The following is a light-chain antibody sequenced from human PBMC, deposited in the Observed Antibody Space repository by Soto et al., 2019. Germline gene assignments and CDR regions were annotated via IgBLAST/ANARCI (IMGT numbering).Light chain of an antibody. J-gene: IGLJ1*01. V-gene: IGLV4-69*01. CDR3: QTWGTGIRV. CDR2: VNSDGSH. Sequence: QAVVTQSPSASASLGASVKLTCTLSSGHSNYAIAWHQQQPEKGPRYLMKVNSDGSHRKGDGIPDRFSGSSSGAQRYLTISSLQSEDEADYYCQTWGTGIRVFGTGTKLTFL. CDR1: SGHSNYA.